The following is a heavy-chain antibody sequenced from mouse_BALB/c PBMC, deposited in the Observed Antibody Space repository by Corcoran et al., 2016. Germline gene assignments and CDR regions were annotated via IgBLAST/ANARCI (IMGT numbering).Heavy chain of an antibody. CDR1: GYTFTDYS. Sequence: QIQLVQSGPGLKKPGETVKISCKASGYTFTDYSMHWVKQAPGKGLKWMGWINTETGEPTYADDFKGRFAFSLETSASTAYLQINNLKNEDTATYFCARGGYYGSSYCWGQGTLVTVSA. J-gene: IGHJ3*01. CDR2: INTETGEP. CDR3: ARGGYYGSSYC. V-gene: IGHV9-2-1*01. D-gene: IGHD1-1*01.